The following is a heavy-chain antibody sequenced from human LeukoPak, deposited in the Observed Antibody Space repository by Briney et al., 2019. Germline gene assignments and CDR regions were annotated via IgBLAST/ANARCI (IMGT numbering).Heavy chain of an antibody. Sequence: ASVKVSCKASGYTFIGYYMHWVRQAPGQGLEWMGWINPNSGGTNYAQKFQGRVTMTRDTSIRTACMELSRLRSDDTAVYYCARANMVRGVGLFFDRNWFDPWGQGTLVTVSS. CDR1: GYTFIGYY. D-gene: IGHD3-10*01. CDR2: INPNSGGT. J-gene: IGHJ5*02. V-gene: IGHV1-2*02. CDR3: ARANMVRGVGLFFDRNWFDP.